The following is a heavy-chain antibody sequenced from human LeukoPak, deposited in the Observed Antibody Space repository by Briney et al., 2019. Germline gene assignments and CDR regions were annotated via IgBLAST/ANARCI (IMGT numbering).Heavy chain of an antibody. J-gene: IGHJ4*02. D-gene: IGHD2-8*01. CDR3: AREWQYQFDY. Sequence: SETLSLTCAVYGGSFSGYYWSWIRQPPGKGLEWIGEINHSGSTNYNPSLTSRVTMSVDTSKSQFSLKLSSVTAADTAVYYCAREWQYQFDYWGQGTLVTVSS. CDR2: INHSGST. CDR1: GGSFSGYY. V-gene: IGHV4-34*01.